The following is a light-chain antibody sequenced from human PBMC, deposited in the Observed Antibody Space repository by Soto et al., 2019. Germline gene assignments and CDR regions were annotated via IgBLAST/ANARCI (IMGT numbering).Light chain of an antibody. CDR3: LQYYDYPFT. V-gene: IGKV1-6*01. Sequence: ASQMTQSPSSLSASVGDRVTITCQASQGIRNDLGWYQQKPGKPPKLLIYAASILQSGVPSRFSGSSSRTYFTLTICSLQPEDFPISCRLQYYDYPFTVVGGTKV. CDR1: QGIRND. J-gene: IGKJ4*02. CDR2: AAS.